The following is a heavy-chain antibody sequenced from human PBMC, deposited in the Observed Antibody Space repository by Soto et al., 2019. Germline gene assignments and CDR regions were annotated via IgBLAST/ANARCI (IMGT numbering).Heavy chain of an antibody. CDR3: ARDSRGGAARRPTFYY. J-gene: IGHJ4*02. V-gene: IGHV3-48*03. CDR2: IGRSGETI. CDR1: GFTFSSFE. Sequence: GGSLRLSCVGSGFTFSSFEMNWVRQTPGKGLEWLSYIGRSGETIYYADPVKGRFTISRDNAKSSLFLQMNGLRDEDTGIYYCARDSRGGAARRPTFYYWGRGTLVTVYS. D-gene: IGHD6-6*01.